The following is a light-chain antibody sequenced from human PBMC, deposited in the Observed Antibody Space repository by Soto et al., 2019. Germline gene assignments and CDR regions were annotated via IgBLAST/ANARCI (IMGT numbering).Light chain of an antibody. Sequence: QSALTQPPSASGTPGQRVTISCSGSSSNIGTNTVNWYQQFPGSAPQLLLYSTNQRPSGVPGRFSGSKSCTSASLAIRGLQSEDEADYYCAAWDGSLDVVLFGGGTKLTVL. CDR3: AAWDGSLDVVL. J-gene: IGLJ2*01. CDR2: STN. CDR1: SSNIGTNT. V-gene: IGLV1-44*01.